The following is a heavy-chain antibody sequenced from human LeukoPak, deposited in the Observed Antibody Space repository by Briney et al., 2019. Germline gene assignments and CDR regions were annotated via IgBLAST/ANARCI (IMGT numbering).Heavy chain of an antibody. CDR1: GFTFSNYA. V-gene: IGHV3-23*01. Sequence: GASLRLSCAASGFTFSNYAMSWVRQAPGKGLEWVSAITGSGGNTYYADSVKGRFTISRDNSKNTVFLQMNSLRAEDAAVYYCAKWGDYDVLTGYYVSDYWGQGTLVTVSS. J-gene: IGHJ4*02. CDR2: ITGSGGNT. D-gene: IGHD3-9*01. CDR3: AKWGDYDVLTGYYVSDY.